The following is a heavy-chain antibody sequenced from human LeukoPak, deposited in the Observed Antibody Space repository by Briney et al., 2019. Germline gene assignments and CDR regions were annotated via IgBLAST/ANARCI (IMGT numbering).Heavy chain of an antibody. CDR1: GFTFSGYY. J-gene: IGHJ6*03. CDR2: INPSGSTI. V-gene: IGHV3-11*01. Sequence: GGSLRLSCEGSGFTFSGYYMSWIRQAPGKGLEWVSYINPSGSTIYYVDSVKGRFTTSRDNAKKSLDLQMYSLRAEDTAVYYCARVRGSGFCSGSSCAKDPGYYYYMDVWGKGTTVTVSS. CDR3: ARVRGSGFCSGSSCAKDPGYYYYMDV. D-gene: IGHD2-2*01.